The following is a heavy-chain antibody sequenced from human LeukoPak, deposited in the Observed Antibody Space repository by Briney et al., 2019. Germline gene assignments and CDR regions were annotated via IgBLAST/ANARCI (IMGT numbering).Heavy chain of an antibody. V-gene: IGHV7-4-1*02. CDR3: ARSGADDWNYEFDY. CDR2: INTNTGKP. CDR1: GYTFNTYA. D-gene: IGHD1-7*01. Sequence: ASVKVSCKASGYTFNTYAMNWVRQAPGQGLEWMGWINTNTGKPTYVQGFGGRFEFSLDTSVSSAYLQISSLKTEDTAVYYCARSGADDWNYEFDYWGQGTLVTVSS. J-gene: IGHJ4*02.